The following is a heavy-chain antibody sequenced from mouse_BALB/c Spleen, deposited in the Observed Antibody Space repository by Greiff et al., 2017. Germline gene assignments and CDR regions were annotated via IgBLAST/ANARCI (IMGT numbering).Heavy chain of an antibody. CDR3: ARGPSTVDWYFDV. CDR1: GFNIKDTY. CDR2: IDPANGNT. J-gene: IGHJ1*01. D-gene: IGHD1-1*01. V-gene: IGHV14-3*02. Sequence: EVKLQESGAELVKPGASVKLSCTASGFNIKDTYMHWVKQRPEQGLEWIGRIDPANGNTKYDPKFQGKATITADTSSNTAYLQLSSLTSEDTAVYYCARGPSTVDWYFDVWGAGTTVTVSS.